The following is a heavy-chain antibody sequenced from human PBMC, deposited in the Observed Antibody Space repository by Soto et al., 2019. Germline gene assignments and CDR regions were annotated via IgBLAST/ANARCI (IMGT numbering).Heavy chain of an antibody. CDR3: ATEFQDIVVVPAAYYYYMDV. Sequence: GGSLRLSCAASGFTFSSYSMNWVRQAPGKGLEWVSSISSSSSYIYYADSVKGRFTISRDNAKNSLYLQMNSLRAEDTAVYYYATEFQDIVVVPAAYYYYMDVWGKGTTVTVSS. J-gene: IGHJ6*03. CDR2: ISSSSSYI. V-gene: IGHV3-21*01. CDR1: GFTFSSYS. D-gene: IGHD2-2*01.